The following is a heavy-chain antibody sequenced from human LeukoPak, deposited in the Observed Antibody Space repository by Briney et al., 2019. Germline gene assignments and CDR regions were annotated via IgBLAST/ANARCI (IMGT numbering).Heavy chain of an antibody. V-gene: IGHV5-10-1*01. J-gene: IGHJ6*02. D-gene: IGHD3-10*01. Sequence: GESLKISCKGSGYSFTSYWISWVRQMPGKGLEWMGRIDPSDSYTNYSPSFQGHVTISADKSISTACLQWSSLKASDTAMYYCARLWFGELQAPYYYYGMDVWGQGTTVTVSS. CDR2: IDPSDSYT. CDR1: GYSFTSYW. CDR3: ARLWFGELQAPYYYYGMDV.